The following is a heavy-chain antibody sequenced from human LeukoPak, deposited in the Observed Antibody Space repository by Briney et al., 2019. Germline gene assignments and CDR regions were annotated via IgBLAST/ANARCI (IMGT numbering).Heavy chain of an antibody. J-gene: IGHJ4*02. CDR1: GFTFSSYE. CDR3: ATHSSSWYYFDY. CDR2: ISSSGSTI. D-gene: IGHD6-13*01. Sequence: GGSLRLSCAASGFTFSSYEMKWVRQAPGKGLEWVSYISSSGSTIYYADSVKGRFTISRDNAKNSLYLQMNSLRAEDTAVYYCATHSSSWYYFDYWGQGTLVTVSS. V-gene: IGHV3-48*03.